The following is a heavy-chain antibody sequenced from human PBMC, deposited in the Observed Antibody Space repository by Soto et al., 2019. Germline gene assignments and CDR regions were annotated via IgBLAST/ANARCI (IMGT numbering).Heavy chain of an antibody. Sequence: GGSLRLSCAVSGFTFSDYGMHWVRQAPGKGLEWVAVISFDATRKHYSDSVKGRFTISRDNAKNSLYLQMNSLRAEDTAVYYCARDMITFGGVIVRDAFDIWGQGTMVTV. D-gene: IGHD3-16*02. CDR3: ARDMITFGGVIVRDAFDI. V-gene: IGHV3-30*03. J-gene: IGHJ3*02. CDR2: ISFDATRK. CDR1: GFTFSDYG.